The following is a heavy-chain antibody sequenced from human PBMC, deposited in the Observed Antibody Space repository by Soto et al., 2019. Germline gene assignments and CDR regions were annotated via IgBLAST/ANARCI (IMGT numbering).Heavy chain of an antibody. D-gene: IGHD3-22*01. Sequence: EVQLVESGGGLVKPGGSRTLSCAVAGFTFNNAWMSWVRQAPGRGLEWVGRIKSKTDVGTTDYAAPVEGRFTLSRDDSKNTLYLQMNSLKTEDTAVYYCTTSDSGYSYPLDYWGQGTLLTVST. J-gene: IGHJ4*02. CDR3: TTSDSGYSYPLDY. CDR1: GFTFNNAW. V-gene: IGHV3-15*01. CDR2: IKSKTDVGTT.